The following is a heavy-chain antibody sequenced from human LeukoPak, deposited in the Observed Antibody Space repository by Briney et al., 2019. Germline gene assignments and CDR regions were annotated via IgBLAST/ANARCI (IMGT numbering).Heavy chain of an antibody. CDR2: MSGSGGTP. J-gene: IGHJ4*02. CDR1: GFTFSSYA. D-gene: IGHD1-7*01. CDR3: AKDSTPYSGNTFYFDY. Sequence: PGGSLSLSCAASGFTFSSYAISWVRQAPGKGLEWVSTMSGSGGTPFYADSVKGRFTVSRDNSHNTLYVQMNSLRAEDTAVYYCAKDSTPYSGNTFYFDYWGQGTLVTVSS. V-gene: IGHV3-23*01.